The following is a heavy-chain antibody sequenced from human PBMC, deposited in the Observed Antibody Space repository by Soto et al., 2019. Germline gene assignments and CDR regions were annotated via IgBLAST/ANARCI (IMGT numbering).Heavy chain of an antibody. CDR2: IYYSGST. CDR3: ARVSRVGGYFDP. CDR1: GGSISSGDYY. V-gene: IGHV4-30-4*01. D-gene: IGHD5-12*01. Sequence: SETLSLTCTVSGGSISSGDYYWSWIRQPPGKGLEWIGYIYYSGSTYYNPSLKSRVTISVDTSKNQFSLKLSSVTAADTAVYYCARVSRVGGYFDPWGQGTLVTVSS. J-gene: IGHJ5*02.